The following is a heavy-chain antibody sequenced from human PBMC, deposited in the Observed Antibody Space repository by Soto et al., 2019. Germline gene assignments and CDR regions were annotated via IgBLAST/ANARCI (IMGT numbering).Heavy chain of an antibody. CDR2: IIPIFGTA. D-gene: IGHD6-6*01. CDR1: GGALSSNA. J-gene: IGHJ6*02. V-gene: IGHV1-69*01. Sequence: SVKVSWKACGGALSSNARSWARQENVQGLEWMGGIIPIFGTANYAQKFQGIVTITADESKSTAYMELASLRAEDTAVYYCASDWEAALKNPGVAGMDVWVQGTTVTVSS. CDR3: ASDWEAALKNPGVAGMDV.